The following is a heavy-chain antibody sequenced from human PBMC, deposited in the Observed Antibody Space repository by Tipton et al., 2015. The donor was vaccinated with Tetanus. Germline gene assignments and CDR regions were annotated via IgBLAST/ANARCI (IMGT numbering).Heavy chain of an antibody. CDR3: ARAHCTDGVCHFDF. D-gene: IGHD2-8*01. J-gene: IGHJ4*02. CDR2: IYPGDSDT. CDR1: GYIFNNYW. V-gene: IGHV5-51*01. Sequence: QLVQSGGEVKKPGESLKISCKGSGYIFNNYWIGWVRQKPGKGLEWMGIIYPGDSDTRYSPAFQGQVTISVDKSINTAYLQWSSLKASDTSMFYCARAHCTDGVCHFDFWGQGALVTVAS.